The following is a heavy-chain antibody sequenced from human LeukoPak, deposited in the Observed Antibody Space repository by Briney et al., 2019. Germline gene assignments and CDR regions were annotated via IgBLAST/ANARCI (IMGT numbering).Heavy chain of an antibody. CDR2: INPSSGGT. CDR3: ASSNIVVVVAATQDWFDP. V-gene: IGHV1-2*02. CDR1: GYTFTGYY. D-gene: IGHD2-15*01. Sequence: ASVKVSCKPSGYTFTGYYIQWARQAPGQGLEWIGWINPSSGGTNYAPKFQGRVTMTRDTSISTAYMDLSRLRSDDTAVYYCASSNIVVVVAATQDWFDPWGQGTLVTVSS. J-gene: IGHJ5*02.